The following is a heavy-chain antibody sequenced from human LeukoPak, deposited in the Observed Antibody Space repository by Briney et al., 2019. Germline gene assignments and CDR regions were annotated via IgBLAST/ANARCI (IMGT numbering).Heavy chain of an antibody. CDR1: GFTFSDYY. D-gene: IGHD3-9*01. CDR3: ARDVSRQLRYFDWPNWFDP. CDR2: ISSSSSYT. Sequence: KPGGSLRLSCAASGFTFSDYYMSWIRQAPGKGLEWVSYISSSSSYTNYADSVKGRFTISSDNAKNSLYLQMNSLRAEDTAVYYCARDVSRQLRYFDWPNWFDPWGQGTLVTVSS. J-gene: IGHJ5*02. V-gene: IGHV3-11*05.